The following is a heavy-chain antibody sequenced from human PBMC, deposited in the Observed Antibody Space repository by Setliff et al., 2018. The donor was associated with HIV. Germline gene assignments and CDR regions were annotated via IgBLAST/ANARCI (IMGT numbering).Heavy chain of an antibody. J-gene: IGHJ4*02. CDR3: AKEGPEDEAARPFDY. D-gene: IGHD6-6*01. Sequence: LRLSCAASGFTFSNAWMSWVRQAPGKGLEWVGRIKSKADGGTVDYAAPVKGRFTISRDDSKNTLYLQLNSLRAEDTAVYYCAKEGPEDEAARPFDYWGQGTLVTVSS. CDR2: IKSKADGGTV. V-gene: IGHV3-15*01. CDR1: GFTFSNAW.